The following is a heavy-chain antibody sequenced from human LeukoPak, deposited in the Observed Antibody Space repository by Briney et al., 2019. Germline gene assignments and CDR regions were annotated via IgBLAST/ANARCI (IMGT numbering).Heavy chain of an antibody. D-gene: IGHD3-22*01. CDR2: IKQDGSAK. J-gene: IGHJ4*02. CDR3: ARCPYDSTGYYSVPSHLDY. CDR1: GFTFSTYW. Sequence: GGSLRLSCAASGFTFSTYWMTWVRQAPGKGPEWVANIKQDGSAKYYVDSLRGRFSISRDNVKNSLFLQMNSLSAEDTAVYYCARCPYDSTGYYSVPSHLDYWGQGTLVTVSS. V-gene: IGHV3-7*01.